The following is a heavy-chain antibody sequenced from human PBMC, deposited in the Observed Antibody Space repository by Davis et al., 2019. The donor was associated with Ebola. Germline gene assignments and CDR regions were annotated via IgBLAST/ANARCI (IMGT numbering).Heavy chain of an antibody. Sequence: SVTVSCKSSGYTFTGYYIHWVRQAPGQGLEWMGWINPNNGGTNSVQKFQGKVTMTRDTSINTAYLEVNSLRSDDTAVYYCAREYLGYSSNFDYWGQGTLVTVSS. CDR2: INPNNGGT. CDR3: AREYLGYSSNFDY. CDR1: GYTFTGYY. D-gene: IGHD6-13*01. J-gene: IGHJ4*02. V-gene: IGHV1-2*02.